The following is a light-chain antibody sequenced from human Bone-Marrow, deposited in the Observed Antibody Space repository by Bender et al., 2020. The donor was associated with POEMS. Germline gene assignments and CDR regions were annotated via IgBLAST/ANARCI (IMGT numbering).Light chain of an antibody. CDR3: QAWDSGTAV. V-gene: IGLV1-40*01. CDR2: DNN. J-gene: IGLJ3*02. CDR1: RSNIGAPYD. Sequence: QSVLTQPPSVSGAPGQRVTISCTGSRSNIGAPYDVHWYRQLPGTAPKLLIYDNNSRPSGVPDRFSGSKSGNTASLTVSGLQSEDEADYYCQAWDSGTAVFGGGTRVTVL.